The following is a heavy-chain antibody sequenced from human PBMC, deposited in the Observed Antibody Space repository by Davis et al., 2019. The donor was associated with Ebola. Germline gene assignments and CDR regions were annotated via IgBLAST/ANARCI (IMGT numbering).Heavy chain of an antibody. D-gene: IGHD4-17*01. Sequence: GESLKISCAASGFTFSNAWMSWVRQAPEKGLEWVGRIKSKTDGGTTDYAAPVKGRFAMSRDDSKNTLYLQMNSLKIDDTAVYYCTTLSTVTTMYFDLWGRGTLVTVSS. CDR2: IKSKTDGGTT. J-gene: IGHJ2*01. V-gene: IGHV3-15*01. CDR1: GFTFSNAW. CDR3: TTLSTVTTMYFDL.